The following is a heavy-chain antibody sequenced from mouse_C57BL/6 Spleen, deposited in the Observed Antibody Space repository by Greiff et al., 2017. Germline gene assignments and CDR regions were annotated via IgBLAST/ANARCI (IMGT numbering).Heavy chain of an antibody. V-gene: IGHV1-74*01. D-gene: IGHD1-1*01. CDR1: GYTFTSYW. J-gene: IGHJ3*01. CDR2: IHPSDSDT. Sequence: QVQLQQPGAELVKPGASVKVSCKASGYTFTSYWMHWVKQRPGQGLEWIGRIHPSDSDTNYNQKFKGKATLTVDKSSSTAYMQLSSLTSEDSAVYYCARSGTTVVATPAWFAYWGQGTLVTVSA. CDR3: ARSGTTVVATPAWFAY.